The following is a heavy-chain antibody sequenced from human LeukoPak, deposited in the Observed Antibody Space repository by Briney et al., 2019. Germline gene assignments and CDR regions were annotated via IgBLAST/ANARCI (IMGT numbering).Heavy chain of an antibody. CDR2: VYYTGST. D-gene: IGHD3-3*02. J-gene: IGHJ4*02. Sequence: SETLSLTCPVSGGSISNYYYWTWIRQPPGKGLEWIGYVYYTGSTNFNPSLKSRVTILVDKSKNQFSLKLSSVTAADTAVYYCARDGFSNLDYWGQGTLVTVSS. CDR3: ARDGFSNLDY. CDR1: GGSISNYY. V-gene: IGHV4-59*12.